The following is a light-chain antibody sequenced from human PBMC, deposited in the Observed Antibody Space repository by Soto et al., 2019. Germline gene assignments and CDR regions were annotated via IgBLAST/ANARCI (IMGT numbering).Light chain of an antibody. V-gene: IGLV2-14*01. CDR1: NRGVGGYNY. J-gene: IGLJ2*01. CDR3: SSYSSSSALDVI. Sequence: QSAVAQPASVSGSPGQSITISCAGTNRGVGGYNYVSWYQQYPGKAPKLIIYEVTYRPSGVSNRFSGSKSGNTASLTISGLQAEHEADYYCSSYSSSSALDVIFGGGTKLTVL. CDR2: EVT.